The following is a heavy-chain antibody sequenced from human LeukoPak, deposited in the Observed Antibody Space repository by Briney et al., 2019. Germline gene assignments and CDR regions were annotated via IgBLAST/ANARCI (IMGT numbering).Heavy chain of an antibody. Sequence: ASVKVSCKASAYTFSSYGISWVRQAPGQGLEWMGWISAYNGNTNYAQELQGRVTMTTDTSTSTAYMELRSLRSDDTAVYYCARSYYDFWSGYYNYYFDYWGQGTLVTVSS. CDR2: ISAYNGNT. V-gene: IGHV1-18*01. D-gene: IGHD3-3*01. CDR1: AYTFSSYG. J-gene: IGHJ4*02. CDR3: ARSYYDFWSGYYNYYFDY.